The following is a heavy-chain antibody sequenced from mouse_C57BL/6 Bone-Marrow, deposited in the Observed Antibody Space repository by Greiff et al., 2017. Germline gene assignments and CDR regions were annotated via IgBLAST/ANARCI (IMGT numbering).Heavy chain of an antibody. Sequence: QVHVKQPGAELVKPGASVKMSCKASGYTFTSYWITWVKQRPGQGLEWIGDIYPGSGSTNYNEKFKSKATLTVDTSSSTAYMQLSSLTSEDSAVYYCARYRYGNYCFDYWGQGTTLTVSS. J-gene: IGHJ2*01. CDR1: GYTFTSYW. CDR3: ARYRYGNYCFDY. V-gene: IGHV1-55*01. D-gene: IGHD2-1*01. CDR2: IYPGSGST.